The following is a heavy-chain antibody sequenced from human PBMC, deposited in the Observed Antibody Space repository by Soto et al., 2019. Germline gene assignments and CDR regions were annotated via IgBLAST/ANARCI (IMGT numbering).Heavy chain of an antibody. D-gene: IGHD3-22*01. CDR3: ARDFAVRDDY. J-gene: IGHJ4*02. V-gene: IGHV3-74*03. CDR1: GFTLSNNW. CDR2: INIDGSRT. Sequence: EVQLVESGGGLVQPGGSLRLSCAASGFTLSNNWMHWVRQAPGEGLVWVSRINIDGSRTTYADSVKGRFTISRDHAKNTLYLQMDSLRVEYTALYYCARDFAVRDDYWGQGTLVTVSP.